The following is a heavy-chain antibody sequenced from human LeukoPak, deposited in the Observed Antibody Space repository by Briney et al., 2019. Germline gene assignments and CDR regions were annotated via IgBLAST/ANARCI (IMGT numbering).Heavy chain of an antibody. CDR3: ARGDTQSKYRQFDS. Sequence: GGSLRLSCAASRFTFSSYSMNWVRQAPGKGLEWVANIKQDGSEKDYVDSVKGRFTISRDNAKNSLYLQMNSLRAEDTGVYYCARGDTQSKYRQFDSWGQGSLVIVSS. V-gene: IGHV3-7*04. CDR1: RFTFSSYS. J-gene: IGHJ4*02. CDR2: IKQDGSEK. D-gene: IGHD3-16*02.